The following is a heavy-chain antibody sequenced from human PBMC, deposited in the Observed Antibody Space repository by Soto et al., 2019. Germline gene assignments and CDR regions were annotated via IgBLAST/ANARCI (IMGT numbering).Heavy chain of an antibody. V-gene: IGHV1-69*14. CDR2: ITPILGTA. J-gene: IGHJ6*02. CDR3: ARDKDSGHVIKRLNNYGIDI. Sequence: QVQLVQSGAEVKKPGSSVKVSCKASGGTISSYAISWVRQAPGQGLEWMGGITPILGTANDAQKFQGRVTITSDKSTTTAYMELISLRPEDTAVYYCARDKDSGHVIKRLNNYGIDIWGQGTTVTVSS. D-gene: IGHD3-10*01. CDR1: GGTISSYA.